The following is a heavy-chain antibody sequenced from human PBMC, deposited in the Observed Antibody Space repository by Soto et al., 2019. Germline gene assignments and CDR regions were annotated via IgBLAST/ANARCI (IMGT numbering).Heavy chain of an antibody. Sequence: GASVKVSFKASGYSFTSYYMHWVRQAPGQGLEWMGIINPSGGSTSYAQKFQGRVTMTRDTSTSTVYMELSSLRSEDTAVYYCASGPKYGKNGSGSSELDYWGQGTLVTVSS. V-gene: IGHV1-46*01. CDR2: INPSGGST. J-gene: IGHJ4*02. D-gene: IGHD3-10*01. CDR3: ASGPKYGKNGSGSSELDY. CDR1: GYSFTSYY.